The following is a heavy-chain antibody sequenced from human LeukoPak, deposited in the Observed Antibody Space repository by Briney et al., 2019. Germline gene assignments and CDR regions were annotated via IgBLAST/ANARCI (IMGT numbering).Heavy chain of an antibody. D-gene: IGHD1-14*01. V-gene: IGHV3-23*01. CDR3: AKGYYYTMDV. CDR2: ISVPAGNT. J-gene: IGHJ6*02. CDR1: GFTFSSYS. Sequence: GGSLRLSCAASGFTFSSYSMNWVRQAPGKGLEWVSGISVPAGNTHYADSVKGRFTISRDNSKNTLYLQMNSLRAEDTAVYYCAKGYYYTMDVWGQGTTVTVSS.